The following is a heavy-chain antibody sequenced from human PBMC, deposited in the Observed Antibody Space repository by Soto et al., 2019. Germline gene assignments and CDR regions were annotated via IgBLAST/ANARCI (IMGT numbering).Heavy chain of an antibody. CDR1: GFTFTNYA. V-gene: IGHV3-23*01. D-gene: IGHD6-19*01. J-gene: IGHJ4*02. CDR2: ITPTGAT. Sequence: EMQLLESGGGLVQPGGSLRRFCAASGFTFTNYAMTWVRQAPGKGLEWVSTITPTGATFYGDTVKGRFTISRDNSRSTVFLQMNSLRAEDTAMYYCARTDKFNTQSSGWANRFDYWGQGTLVTVSS. CDR3: ARTDKFNTQSSGWANRFDY.